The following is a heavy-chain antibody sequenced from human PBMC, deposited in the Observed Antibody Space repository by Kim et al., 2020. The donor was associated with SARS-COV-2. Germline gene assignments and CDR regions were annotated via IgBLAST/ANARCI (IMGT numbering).Heavy chain of an antibody. CDR1: GFTFSSYG. Sequence: GGSLRLSCAASGFTFSSYGMHWVRQAPGKGLEWVAVIWYDGSNKYYADSVKGRFTISRDNSKNTLYLQMNSLRAEDTAVYYCARTGYELELRGWGQGTLVTVSS. J-gene: IGHJ4*02. CDR3: ARTGYELELRG. CDR2: IWYDGSNK. V-gene: IGHV3-33*01. D-gene: IGHD1-7*01.